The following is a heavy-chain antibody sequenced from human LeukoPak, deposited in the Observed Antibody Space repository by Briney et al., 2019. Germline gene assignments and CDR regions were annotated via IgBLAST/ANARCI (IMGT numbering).Heavy chain of an antibody. CDR1: GFTVSSNY. J-gene: IGHJ4*02. CDR2: ISSNGDST. CDR3: AKGDGYNYHNLVFFDY. Sequence: PGGSLRLSCAASGFTVSSNYISWVRQAPGKGLEYVSAISSNGDSTYYANSVKGSFTISRDNSKNTLYLQMGSLRAEDMAVYYCAKGDGYNYHNLVFFDYWGQGTLVTVSS. V-gene: IGHV3-64*01. D-gene: IGHD5-24*01.